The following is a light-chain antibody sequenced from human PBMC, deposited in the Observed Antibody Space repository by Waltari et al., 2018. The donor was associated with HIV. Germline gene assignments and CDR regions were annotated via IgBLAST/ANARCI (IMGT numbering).Light chain of an antibody. V-gene: IGKV3-20*01. CDR3: QQYGTSPRIT. J-gene: IGKJ4*01. CDR1: QSISSTY. Sequence: EIVLTQSPGTLSLSPGERATLSCSASQSISSTYLAWYQQKPGQAPRLLIYGASSRATGIPDRFSGSGSGTDFTLTISRLEPEDFAVYYCQQYGTSPRITFGGGTEVEIK. CDR2: GAS.